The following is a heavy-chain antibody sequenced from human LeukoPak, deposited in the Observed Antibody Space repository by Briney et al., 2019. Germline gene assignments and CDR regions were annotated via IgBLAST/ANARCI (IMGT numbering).Heavy chain of an antibody. CDR1: GFTFSNHA. D-gene: IGHD6-19*01. V-gene: IGHV3-23*01. CDR3: ATKQWLVRGWFDP. J-gene: IGHJ5*02. Sequence: GGSLRLSCAASGFTFSNHAMSWVRQAPGKGLEWVSSISVSGGNTYYADSVKGRFTISRDNSKNTLYLQMNSLTAEDTALYYCATKQWLVRGWFDPWGQGTLVTVSS. CDR2: ISVSGGNT.